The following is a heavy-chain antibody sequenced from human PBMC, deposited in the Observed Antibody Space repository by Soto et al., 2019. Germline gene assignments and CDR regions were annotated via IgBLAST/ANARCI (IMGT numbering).Heavy chain of an antibody. V-gene: IGHV3-7*01. CDR2: IKQAGSEK. Sequence: SLRLSCAASGFTVSAYWMSWVRQAPGKGLEWVANIKQAGSEKYYVDSVNGRFIIPRDDAKNSLFLQVNSLRVEDTAVYYCAREKRANGYFDYWGQGTLVTVSS. J-gene: IGHJ4*02. D-gene: IGHD6-25*01. CDR3: AREKRANGYFDY. CDR1: GFTVSAYW.